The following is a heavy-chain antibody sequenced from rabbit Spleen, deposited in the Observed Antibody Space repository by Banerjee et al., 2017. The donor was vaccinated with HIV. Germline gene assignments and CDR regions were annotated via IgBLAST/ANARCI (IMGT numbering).Heavy chain of an antibody. CDR3: ARYYTDTNAGYVPNL. D-gene: IGHD4-2*01. J-gene: IGHJ4*01. Sequence: QSLEESGGDLVKPGASLTLTCTASGFSFSGNYYMCWVRQAPGKGLEWIACIYTGDGNTYYASWAQGRFTISKTSSTVDLKMTSLTAADTATYFCARYYTDTNAGYVPNLWGPGTLVTVS. CDR2: IYTGDGNT. CDR1: GFSFSGNYY. V-gene: IGHV1S40*01.